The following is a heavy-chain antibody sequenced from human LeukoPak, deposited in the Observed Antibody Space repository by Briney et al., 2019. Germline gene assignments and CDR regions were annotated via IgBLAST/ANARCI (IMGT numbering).Heavy chain of an antibody. J-gene: IGHJ3*02. V-gene: IGHV1-2*02. Sequence: ASVKVSCKASGYTFTGYYMHWVRQAPVQGLEWMGWINPNSGGTNYAQKFQGRVTMTRDTSISTAYMELSRLRSDDTAVYYCASTSGGTFSAFDIWGQGTMVTVSS. CDR1: GYTFTGYY. D-gene: IGHD2-8*02. CDR2: INPNSGGT. CDR3: ASTSGGTFSAFDI.